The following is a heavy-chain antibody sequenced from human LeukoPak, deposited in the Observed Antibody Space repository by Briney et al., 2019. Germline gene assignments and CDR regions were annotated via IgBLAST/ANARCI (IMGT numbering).Heavy chain of an antibody. Sequence: SVKVSCKASGGTFSSYAISWVRQAPGQGLEWMGGIIPIFGTANYAQKFQGRVTITTDESTSTAYMELSSLRSEDTAVYYCARDHSGGDCYSCAYFDYWGQGTLVTVSS. CDR3: ARDHSGGDCYSCAYFDY. CDR2: IIPIFGTA. CDR1: GGTFSSYA. V-gene: IGHV1-69*05. D-gene: IGHD2-21*02. J-gene: IGHJ4*02.